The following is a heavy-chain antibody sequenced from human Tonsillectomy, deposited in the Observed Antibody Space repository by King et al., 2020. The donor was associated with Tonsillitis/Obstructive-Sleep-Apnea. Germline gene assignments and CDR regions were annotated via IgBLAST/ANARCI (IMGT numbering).Heavy chain of an antibody. CDR2: IYSGGST. CDR1: GFTVSSNY. Sequence: VQLVQSGGGLIQPGGSLRLSCAASGFTVSSNYVSWVRQAPGKGLEWVSVIYSGGSTYYADSVKGRFTTSRDNSKNTRYLQMNSLRAEDTAVYYCARGVTSSTSWQDFQHWGQGTLVTVSS. J-gene: IGHJ1*01. D-gene: IGHD2-2*01. V-gene: IGHV3-53*01. CDR3: ARGVTSSTSWQDFQH.